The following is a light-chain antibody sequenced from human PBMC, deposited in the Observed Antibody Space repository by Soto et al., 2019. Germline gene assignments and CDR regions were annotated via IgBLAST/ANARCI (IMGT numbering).Light chain of an antibody. CDR1: SSDVGGYNY. V-gene: IGLV2-14*01. CDR2: EVS. Sequence: QSALTQPASVSGSPGQSITISCTGTSSDVGGYNYVSWYQQHPSKAPKLMIYEVSNRPSGVSNRFFGSKSGNTASLTISGLQTEDEADYYCSSFTSINTWVFGGGTKVTVL. J-gene: IGLJ3*02. CDR3: SSFTSINTWV.